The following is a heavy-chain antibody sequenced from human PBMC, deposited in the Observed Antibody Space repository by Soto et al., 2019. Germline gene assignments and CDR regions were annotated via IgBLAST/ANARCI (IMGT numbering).Heavy chain of an antibody. Sequence: SVTLSVTCTVFDGNIRSRGYYWSWIRQHPGKGLEWIGYIFYSGTTYYNPSLKSRVTISVDTSKNQFSLKLSSVTAADTAVYYCARSVDTWGQGTLVNVSS. J-gene: IGHJ5*02. CDR3: ARSVDT. CDR2: IFYSGTT. CDR1: DGNIRSRGYY. V-gene: IGHV4-31*03.